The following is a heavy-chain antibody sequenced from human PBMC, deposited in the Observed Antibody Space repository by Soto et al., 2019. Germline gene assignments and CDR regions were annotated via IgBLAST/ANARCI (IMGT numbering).Heavy chain of an antibody. CDR2: ISGSGGST. CDR1: GFTFSIYA. V-gene: IGHV3-23*01. D-gene: IGHD3-16*02. Sequence: PGGSLRLSCAASGFTFSIYARSWVRQAPGKGLEWVSAISGSGGSTYYADSVKGRFTISRDNSKNTLYLQMNSLRAEDTAVYYCAKAPDYVWGSYPTRGYYFDYWGQGTLVTVSS. CDR3: AKAPDYVWGSYPTRGYYFDY. J-gene: IGHJ4*02.